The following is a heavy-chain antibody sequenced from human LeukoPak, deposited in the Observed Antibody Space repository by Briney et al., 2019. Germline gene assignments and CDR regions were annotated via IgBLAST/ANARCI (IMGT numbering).Heavy chain of an antibody. V-gene: IGHV3-30-3*01. J-gene: IGHJ4*02. D-gene: IGHD5-18*01. CDR3: ARDLSGVMGYTYGRGIDY. Sequence: TGGSLRLSCAASGFTFSTYPMHWVRQAPGKGLEWVAVMSFDGDSEYYSDSVRGRFTVSRDNAKSTLYLQMNSLRPEDTAVYYCARDLSGVMGYTYGRGIDYWGQGTLVTVPS. CDR2: MSFDGDSE. CDR1: GFTFSTYP.